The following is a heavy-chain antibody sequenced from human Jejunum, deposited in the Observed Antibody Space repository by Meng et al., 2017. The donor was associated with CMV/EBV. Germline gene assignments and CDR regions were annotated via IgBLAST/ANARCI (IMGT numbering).Heavy chain of an antibody. J-gene: IGHJ4*02. Sequence: ASEYTFTDYYLQWVRQAPGQGLEWMGWINPDTGDTNYAQKFQGRVTMTRDTSTNTAYMELTRLRSDDTALYYCAKDGGSFLDYYFDYWGQGTLVTVSS. CDR1: EYTFTDYY. V-gene: IGHV1-2*02. D-gene: IGHD1-26*01. CDR3: AKDGGSFLDYYFDY. CDR2: INPDTGDT.